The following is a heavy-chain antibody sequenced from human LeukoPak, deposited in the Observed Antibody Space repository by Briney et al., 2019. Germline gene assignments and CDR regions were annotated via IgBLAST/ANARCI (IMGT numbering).Heavy chain of an antibody. V-gene: IGHV4-39*07. Sequence: SETLSLTCTVSGGSISSSSYYWGWIRQPPGKGLEWIGSIYCSGSTYYNPSLKSRVTISVDTSKNQFSLKLSSVTAADTAVYYCARELSYDSSGYSQDYWGQGTLVTVSS. CDR2: IYCSGST. J-gene: IGHJ4*02. D-gene: IGHD3-22*01. CDR3: ARELSYDSSGYSQDY. CDR1: GGSISSSSYY.